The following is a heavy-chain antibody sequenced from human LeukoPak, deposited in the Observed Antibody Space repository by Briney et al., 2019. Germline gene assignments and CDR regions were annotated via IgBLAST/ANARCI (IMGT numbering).Heavy chain of an antibody. J-gene: IGHJ5*02. CDR2: ISAYNGNT. CDR1: GYTFTSYG. Sequence: ASVKVSCKASGYTFTSYGISWLRQAPGQGLEWMGWISAYNGNTNYAQKLQGRVTMTTDTSTSTGYMELRSLRSDDTAVYYCARGALMVRGAYNWFDPWGQGTLVTVSS. D-gene: IGHD3-10*01. CDR3: ARGALMVRGAYNWFDP. V-gene: IGHV1-18*01.